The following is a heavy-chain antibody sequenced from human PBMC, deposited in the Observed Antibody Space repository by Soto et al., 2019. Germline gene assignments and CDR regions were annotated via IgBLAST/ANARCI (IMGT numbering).Heavy chain of an antibody. V-gene: IGHV3-48*02. D-gene: IGHD3-3*01. J-gene: IGHJ6*02. Sequence: PGGSLRLSCKASGSDFSTYSMNWVRQAPGQGLEWIAYVSLDSDSIQYADSVKGRFTISRDDAENPLYLQMDSLRDEDTATYYCARLYYDYVWGQGTTVTVSS. CDR3: ARLYYDYV. CDR2: VSLDSDSI. CDR1: GSDFSTYS.